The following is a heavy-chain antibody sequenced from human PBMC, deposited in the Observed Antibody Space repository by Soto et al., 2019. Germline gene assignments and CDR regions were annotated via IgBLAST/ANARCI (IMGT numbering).Heavy chain of an antibody. J-gene: IGHJ6*02. CDR1: GYTFTSYY. CDR2: INPSGGST. CDR3: AAKPYYYGSVIFRNHYYYYGMDV. Sequence: QVQLVQSGAEVKKPGASVKVSCKASGYTFTSYYMHWVRQAPGQGLEWMGIINPSGGSTSYAQKFQGRVTMTRDTSTSTVYMELSSLRSEDTAVYYCAAKPYYYGSVIFRNHYYYYGMDVWGQGTTVTVSS. D-gene: IGHD3-10*01. V-gene: IGHV1-46*01.